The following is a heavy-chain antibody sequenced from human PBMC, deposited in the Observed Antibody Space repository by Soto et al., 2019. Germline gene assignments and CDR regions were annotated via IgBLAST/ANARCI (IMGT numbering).Heavy chain of an antibody. CDR3: ARREIQGPIDY. CDR1: GYSISSSNW. CDR2: IYYSGTT. D-gene: IGHD1-26*01. V-gene: IGHV4-28*01. Sequence: QVQLQESGPGLVKPSDTLSLTCAVSGYSISSSNWWGWIRQPPGKGLEWIGYIYYSGTTYYNPSLKSLLSMSVDTSKNQFSLKLTSVTAVDTAVYYCARREIQGPIDYWGQGTLVTVSS. J-gene: IGHJ4*02.